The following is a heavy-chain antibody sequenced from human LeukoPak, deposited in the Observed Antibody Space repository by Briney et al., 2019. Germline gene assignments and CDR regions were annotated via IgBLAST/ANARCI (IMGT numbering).Heavy chain of an antibody. D-gene: IGHD6-13*01. CDR2: IYYSGST. J-gene: IGHJ4*02. CDR3: ARDARAAAGADDY. V-gene: IGHV4-30-4*08. CDR1: GGSISSGDYY. Sequence: PSQTLSLTCTVSGGSISSGDYYWSWIRQPPGKGLEWIGYIYYSGSTYYNPSLKSRVTISVDTSKNQFSLKLSSVTAADTAVYYCARDARAAAGADDYWGQGTLVTVSS.